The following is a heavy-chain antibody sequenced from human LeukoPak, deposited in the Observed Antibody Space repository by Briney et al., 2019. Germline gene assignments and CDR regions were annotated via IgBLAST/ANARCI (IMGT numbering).Heavy chain of an antibody. Sequence: PGRSLRLSCAASGFTFSSYAMHGGRQAPGKGLEWVAVISYDGSNKYYADSVKGRFTISRDNSKNTLYLQMNSLRAEDTAVYYCARAPWLVGDYFDYWGQGTLVTVSS. J-gene: IGHJ4*02. V-gene: IGHV3-30*04. CDR1: GFTFSSYA. CDR2: ISYDGSNK. D-gene: IGHD6-19*01. CDR3: ARAPWLVGDYFDY.